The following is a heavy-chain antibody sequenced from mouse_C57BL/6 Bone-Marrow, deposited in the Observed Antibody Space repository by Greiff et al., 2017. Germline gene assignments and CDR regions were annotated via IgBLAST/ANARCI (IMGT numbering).Heavy chain of an antibody. V-gene: IGHV1-69*01. CDR1: GYTFTSYW. CDR3: ARGDLFYYFGY. Sequence: QVQLQQPGAELVMPGASVKLSCKASGYTFTSYWMHWVKQRPGQGLEWIGEIDPSDSYPNYNQKFKGKSTLTVDKSSSTAYMQLSSLTSEDSAVYYCARGDLFYYFGYWGQGTTLTVSS. CDR2: IDPSDSYP. J-gene: IGHJ2*01. D-gene: IGHD2-3*01.